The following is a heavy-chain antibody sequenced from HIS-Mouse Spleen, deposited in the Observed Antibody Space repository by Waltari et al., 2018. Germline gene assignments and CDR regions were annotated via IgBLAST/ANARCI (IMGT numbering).Heavy chain of an antibody. Sequence: QVQLVESGGGVVQPGRSLRLSCAASGFTFSSYGMHWVRQAPGKGLGWVSVFSLDGRNKDYSDSGKGRFTSSRDNSKNTLYLQMNSLRAEDTAVYYCAKIGANWGSRGWFDPWGQGTLVTVSS. CDR1: GFTFSSYG. CDR3: AKIGANWGSRGWFDP. D-gene: IGHD7-27*01. CDR2: FSLDGRNK. V-gene: IGHV3-30*18. J-gene: IGHJ5*02.